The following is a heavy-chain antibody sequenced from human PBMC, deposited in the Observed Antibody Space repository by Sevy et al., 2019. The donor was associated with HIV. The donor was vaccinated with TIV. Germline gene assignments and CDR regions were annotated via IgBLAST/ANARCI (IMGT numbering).Heavy chain of an antibody. CDR3: ARDETWDAFDI. V-gene: IGHV3-21*01. CDR2: ISFSSNYI. Sequence: GGSLRLSCAASGFTFSSSSMNWVRQAPGKGLEWVSSISFSSNYIYYADSVKGRFTTSRDNAKNSLFLQMNSLRAEDTAVYYCARDETWDAFDIWGQGTMVTVSS. CDR1: GFTFSSSS. J-gene: IGHJ3*02.